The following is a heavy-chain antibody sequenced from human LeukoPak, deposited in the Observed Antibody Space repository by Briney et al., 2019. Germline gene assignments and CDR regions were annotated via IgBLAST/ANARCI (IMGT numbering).Heavy chain of an antibody. CDR3: AKSGPGYYDSSGYYYTDAFDI. CDR2: ISGSGGST. D-gene: IGHD3-22*01. V-gene: IGHV3-23*01. Sequence: GGSLRLSCAASGFTFSSYAMSWVRQAPGKGLEWVSAISGSGGSTYYADSVKGRFTISRDNSKNTLYLQMNSLRAEDTAVYYCAKSGPGYYDSSGYYYTDAFDIWGQGTMVTVSS. J-gene: IGHJ3*02. CDR1: GFTFSSYA.